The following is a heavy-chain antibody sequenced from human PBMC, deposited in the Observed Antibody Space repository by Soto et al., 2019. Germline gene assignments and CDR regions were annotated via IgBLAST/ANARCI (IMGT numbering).Heavy chain of an antibody. CDR3: ARDRYSSSFDYYYYGMDV. CDR2: ISSSSSYI. D-gene: IGHD6-6*01. CDR1: GFTFSSYS. Sequence: ESGGGLVKPGGSLRLSCAASGFTFSSYSMNWVRQAPGKGLEWVSSISSSSSYIYYADSVKGRFTISRDNAKNSLYLQMNSLRAEDTAVYYCARDRYSSSFDYYYYGMDVWGQGTTVTVSS. J-gene: IGHJ6*02. V-gene: IGHV3-21*01.